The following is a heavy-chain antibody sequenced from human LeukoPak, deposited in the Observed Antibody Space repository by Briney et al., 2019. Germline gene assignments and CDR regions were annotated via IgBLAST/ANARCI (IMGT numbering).Heavy chain of an antibody. V-gene: IGHV6-1*01. Sequence: SQTLSLTCAISGDTVSSNSAAWNWIRQSPSRGLEWLGRTYYRSKWYNDYAESVRSRIIINPDTSKNQFSLQLNSVTPEDTAVYYCARDNAPGHIYGSIWFDPWGQGTLVTVSS. CDR2: TYYRSKWYN. D-gene: IGHD5-18*01. CDR3: ARDNAPGHIYGSIWFDP. J-gene: IGHJ5*02. CDR1: GDTVSSNSAA.